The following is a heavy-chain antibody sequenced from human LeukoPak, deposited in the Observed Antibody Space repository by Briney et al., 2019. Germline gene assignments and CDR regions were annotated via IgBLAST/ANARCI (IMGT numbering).Heavy chain of an antibody. CDR2: ISSNGGST. CDR1: GFTFSSSA. CDR3: ARGIWSSSGWPFDY. D-gene: IGHD6-19*01. J-gene: IGHJ4*02. Sequence: PGGSLRLSCAASGFTFSSSAMSWVRQAPGKGLEYVSAISSNGGSTYYANSVKGRFTISRDNSKNTLYLQMGSLRAEDMAVYYCARGIWSSSGWPFDYWGQGTLVTVSS. V-gene: IGHV3-64*01.